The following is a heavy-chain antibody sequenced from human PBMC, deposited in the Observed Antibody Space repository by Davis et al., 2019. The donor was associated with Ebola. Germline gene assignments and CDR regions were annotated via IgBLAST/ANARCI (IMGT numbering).Heavy chain of an antibody. J-gene: IGHJ4*02. CDR1: GGSFSGYY. D-gene: IGHD6-19*01. CDR2: INHSGST. CDR3: ARGGRGLYSSGWYVY. V-gene: IGHV4-34*01. Sequence: SETLSLTCAAYGGSFSGYYWSWIRQPPGKGLEWIGEINHSGSTNYNPSLKSRVTISVDTSKNQFSLKLSSVTAADTAVYYCARGGRGLYSSGWYVYWGQGTLVTVSS.